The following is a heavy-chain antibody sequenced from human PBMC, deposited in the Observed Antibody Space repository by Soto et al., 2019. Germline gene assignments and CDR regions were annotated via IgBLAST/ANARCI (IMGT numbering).Heavy chain of an antibody. Sequence: EVQLVESGGGLVEPGGSLRLSCAASGFTFTNAWMSWVRQAPGKGLEWVGRIKTKTEGETTDYAAPVKGRFTVTRDDSRNTLYLQMNSLKTEDTAVYYCPPLVRGYSYGDHWGQGTQVTVSS. CDR1: GFTFTNAW. CDR3: PPLVRGYSYGDH. J-gene: IGHJ4*02. V-gene: IGHV3-15*01. D-gene: IGHD5-18*01. CDR2: IKTKTEGETT.